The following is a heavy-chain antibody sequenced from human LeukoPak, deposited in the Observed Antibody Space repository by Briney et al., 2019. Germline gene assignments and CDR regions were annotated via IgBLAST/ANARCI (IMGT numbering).Heavy chain of an antibody. CDR1: GLTFSKYS. CDR3: ARDGEIAAAGGGYYYYGMDV. J-gene: IGHJ6*02. Sequence: PGGSLRLSCAASGLTFSKYSMTWVRQAPGKGLEWVSSISSSSSYIYYADSVKGRFTISRDNAKNSLYLEMNSLRAEDTAVYYCARDGEIAAAGGGYYYYGMDVWGQGTTVTVSS. D-gene: IGHD6-13*01. V-gene: IGHV3-21*01. CDR2: ISSSSSYI.